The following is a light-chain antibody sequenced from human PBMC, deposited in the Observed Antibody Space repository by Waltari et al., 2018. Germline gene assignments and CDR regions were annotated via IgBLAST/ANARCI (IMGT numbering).Light chain of an antibody. CDR2: ADS. J-gene: IGLJ3*02. CDR1: NIRTTT. V-gene: IGLV3-21*02. CDR3: SSYAGGSTLGV. Sequence: SYVLTQPPSVSVAPGQTARISCGGDNIRTTTVHWYQQKAGQAPVVVVFADSDRPSGIPERFSGSNSGNTASLTVSGLQAEDEGDYYCSSYAGGSTLGVFGGGTKLTVL.